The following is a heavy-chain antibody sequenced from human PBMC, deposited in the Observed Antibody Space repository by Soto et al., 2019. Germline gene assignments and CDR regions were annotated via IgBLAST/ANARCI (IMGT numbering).Heavy chain of an antibody. CDR1: GFTFTSSA. Sequence: APVKVSCTASGFTFTSSAVQWVRQARGQRLEWIGWIVVGSGNTNYAQKFQERVTITRDMSTSTAYMELSSLRSEDTAVYYCAADKPGLYYYGMDVWGQGTTVTVSS. V-gene: IGHV1-58*01. CDR3: AADKPGLYYYGMDV. D-gene: IGHD7-27*01. J-gene: IGHJ6*02. CDR2: IVVGSGNT.